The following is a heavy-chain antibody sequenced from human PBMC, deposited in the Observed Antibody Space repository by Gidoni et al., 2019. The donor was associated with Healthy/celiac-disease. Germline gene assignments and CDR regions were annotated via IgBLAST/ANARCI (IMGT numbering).Heavy chain of an antibody. CDR2: INHSGST. CDR1: GGSFSGYY. CDR3: ARGDHRYYFDY. V-gene: IGHV4-34*01. Sequence: QVQLQQWGAGLLKPSETLSLTCAVYGGSFSGYYWSWIRQPPGKGLEWIGEINHSGSTNYNPSLKSRVTISVDTSKNQFSLKLSSVTAADTAVYYRARGDHRYYFDYWGQGTLVTVSS. D-gene: IGHD3-16*02. J-gene: IGHJ4*02.